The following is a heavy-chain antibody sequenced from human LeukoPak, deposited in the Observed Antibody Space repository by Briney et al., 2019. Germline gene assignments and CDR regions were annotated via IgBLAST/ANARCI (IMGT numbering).Heavy chain of an antibody. Sequence: ASVKVSCKASGYTFTNNYLHWVRQAPGQGLEWMGTIYPRDGSTSYAQNFQGRDTVTRDTSTTTVHMELRGLRSEDTAVYYCARDQEGFDYWGQGTVVTVSS. J-gene: IGHJ4*02. CDR2: IYPRDGST. V-gene: IGHV1-46*01. CDR3: ARDQEGFDY. CDR1: GYTFTNNY.